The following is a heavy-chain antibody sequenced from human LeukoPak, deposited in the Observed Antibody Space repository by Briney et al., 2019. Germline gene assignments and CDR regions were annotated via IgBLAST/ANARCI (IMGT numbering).Heavy chain of an antibody. CDR3: AGYITMVLGGHKGWFDP. Sequence: SETLSLTCADYGVSFSGYYWSWIRQPPGKGLEWIGEINHSGSTNYNPSLKSRVTISVDTSKNQFSLKLSSVTAADTAVYYCAGYITMVLGGHKGWFDPWGQGTLVTVSS. CDR2: INHSGST. CDR1: GVSFSGYY. J-gene: IGHJ5*02. V-gene: IGHV4-34*01. D-gene: IGHD3-10*01.